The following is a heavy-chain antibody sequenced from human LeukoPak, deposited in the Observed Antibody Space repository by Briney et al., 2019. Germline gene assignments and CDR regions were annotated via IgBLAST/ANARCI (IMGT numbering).Heavy chain of an antibody. CDR2: IASSGRNT. CDR3: AKDIQLSA. CDR1: GFTFNDAA. Sequence: PGGSLRLSCAASGFTFNDAAMTWVRQAPGKGLEWVSLIASSGRNTYYTDSVRGRFTISRDNSKNTLSLQMNSLRVEDTAMYYCAKDIQLSAWGLGTMVTVSS. J-gene: IGHJ3*01. D-gene: IGHD5-24*01. V-gene: IGHV3-23*01.